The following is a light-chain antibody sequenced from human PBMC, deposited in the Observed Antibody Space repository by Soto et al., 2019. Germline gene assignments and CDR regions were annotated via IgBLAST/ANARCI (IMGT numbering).Light chain of an antibody. CDR2: DVS. J-gene: IGLJ2*01. CDR1: SSDLGTYNY. Sequence: QSALTHPASVSGSPGQSITISCTGTSSDLGTYNYVSWYRQHPGKAPQLIIYDVSDRPAGGSDRFSGSKSGNTASLTISGLQAEDEADYYFGSYTTSSTLVFGGVTQLTVL. CDR3: GSYTTSSTLV. V-gene: IGLV2-14*03.